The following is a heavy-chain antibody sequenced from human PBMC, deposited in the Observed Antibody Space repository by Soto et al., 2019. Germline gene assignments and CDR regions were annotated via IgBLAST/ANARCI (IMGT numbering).Heavy chain of an antibody. J-gene: IGHJ6*02. D-gene: IGHD2-15*01. CDR1: GFTFSNYG. Sequence: QVQLVESGGGVFQPGRSLRLSCAASGFTFSNYGMHWVRQAPGKGLEWVAVIWYDGSNKYYADSVKGRFTISRDNSKNTLYLQMNSLRAEDTAVYYCASEYCSGGSCYYYGMDVWGQGTTVTVSS. CDR2: IWYDGSNK. CDR3: ASEYCSGGSCYYYGMDV. V-gene: IGHV3-33*01.